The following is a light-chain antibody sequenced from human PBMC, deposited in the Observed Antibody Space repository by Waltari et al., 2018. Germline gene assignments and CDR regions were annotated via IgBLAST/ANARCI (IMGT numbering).Light chain of an antibody. V-gene: IGKV1-33*01. CDR1: EDIRNY. J-gene: IGKJ2*01. CDR3: QHFYNLLYT. Sequence: DIQMTQSPSPLSASVGDTVTITCQAREDIRNYLNWYQQKQGEALRLLIYDASTLETGVPSRISGGGFGRNFTFTISGLQPEDIATYYCQHFYNLLYTFGQGTRLEIK. CDR2: DAS.